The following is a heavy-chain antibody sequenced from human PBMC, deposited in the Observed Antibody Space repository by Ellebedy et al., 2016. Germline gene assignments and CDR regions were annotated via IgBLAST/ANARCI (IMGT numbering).Heavy chain of an antibody. CDR3: ARQGSYCRGGRCYRNNWFDP. Sequence: ASVKVSCKASGYSFTSSDINWVRQGTGQGLEWMGWVDPNSGNTGYAQKFQGRVTMTRNTSISTAYMELSSLTSEDTAVYYCARQGSYCRGGRCYRNNWFDPWGQGTLVTVSS. CDR1: GYSFTSSD. J-gene: IGHJ5*02. V-gene: IGHV1-8*01. D-gene: IGHD2-15*01. CDR2: VDPNSGNT.